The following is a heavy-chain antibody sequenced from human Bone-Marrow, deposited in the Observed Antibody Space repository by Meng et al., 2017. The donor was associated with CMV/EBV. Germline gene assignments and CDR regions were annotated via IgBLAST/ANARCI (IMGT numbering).Heavy chain of an antibody. CDR2: ISGSGGST. Sequence: GGSLRLSCAASGFTFSSYAMSWVRQAPGKGLEWVSAISGSGGSTYYADSVKGRFTISRDNAKNSLYLQMNSLRAEDTAVYYCARDGPVVPGPYYYYGMDVWGQGTTVTVSS. J-gene: IGHJ6*02. CDR3: ARDGPVVPGPYYYYGMDV. V-gene: IGHV3-23*01. D-gene: IGHD4-23*01. CDR1: GFTFSSYA.